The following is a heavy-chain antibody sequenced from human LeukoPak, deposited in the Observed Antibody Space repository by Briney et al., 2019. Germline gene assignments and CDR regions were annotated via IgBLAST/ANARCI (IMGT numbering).Heavy chain of an antibody. D-gene: IGHD6-13*01. J-gene: IGHJ4*02. CDR1: GFSISWYW. V-gene: IGHV3-23*01. Sequence: GGSLRLSCAASGFSISWYWMSWVRQAPGKGLEWVSAISASGSSTYYADSVKGRFTISRDNSKNTLYLQMNSLRAEDTAVYYCTNRPAAAGFLWGQGTLVTVSS. CDR2: ISASGSST. CDR3: TNRPAAAGFL.